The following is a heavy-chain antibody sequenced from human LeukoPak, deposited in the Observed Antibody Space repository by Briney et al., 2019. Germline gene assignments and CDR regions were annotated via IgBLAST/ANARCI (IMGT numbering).Heavy chain of an antibody. D-gene: IGHD6-13*01. Sequence: SETLSLTCTVSGGSISSYYWSWIRHPAGKGLEWIGRIYTSGSTNYNPSLKSRVTMSVDTSKNQFSLKLSSVTAADTAVHYCARALSSSWYEDYWGQGTLVTVSS. V-gene: IGHV4-4*07. CDR1: GGSISSYY. CDR2: IYTSGST. J-gene: IGHJ4*02. CDR3: ARALSSSWYEDY.